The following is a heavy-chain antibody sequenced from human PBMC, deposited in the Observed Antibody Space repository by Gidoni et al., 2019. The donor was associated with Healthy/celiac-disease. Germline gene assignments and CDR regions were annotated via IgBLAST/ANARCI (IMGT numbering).Heavy chain of an antibody. D-gene: IGHD2-2*01. J-gene: IGHJ5*02. CDR2: ISSSSSYI. CDR3: ARGGFDIVVENWFDP. CDR1: GFTFSSYS. Sequence: EVQLVESGGGLVKPGGSLRLSCAASGFTFSSYSMNWVRQAPGKGLEWVSSISSSSSYIYYADSVKGRFTISRDNAKNSLYLQMNSLRAEDTAVYYCARGGFDIVVENWFDPWGQGTLVTVSS. V-gene: IGHV3-21*01.